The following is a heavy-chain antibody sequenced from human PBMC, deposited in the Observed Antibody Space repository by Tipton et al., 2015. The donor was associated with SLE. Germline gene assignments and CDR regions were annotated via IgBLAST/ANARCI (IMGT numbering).Heavy chain of an antibody. V-gene: IGHV3-7*01. D-gene: IGHD3-10*01. CDR1: GFTFSSYW. CDR2: IKQDGSEK. J-gene: IGHJ4*02. CDR3: ASDYYGSGSYYPFGY. Sequence: GSLRLSCAASGFTFSSYWMSWVRQAPGKGLEWVANIKQDGSEKYYADSVKGRFTISRDNAKNSLYLQMNSLRAEDTAVYYCASDYYGSGSYYPFGYWGQGTLVTVSS.